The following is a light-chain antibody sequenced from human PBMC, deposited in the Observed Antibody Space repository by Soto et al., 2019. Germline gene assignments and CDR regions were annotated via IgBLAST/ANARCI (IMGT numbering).Light chain of an antibody. Sequence: EIVLTQSPATLSLSPGEGATLSCRASQSISKYLVWYQQKPGQAPRVLIYDTSNRATGIPARFSGTGSGTDFTLTISSLEPEDFAVYYCQQRSDWPVTFGPGTKGAIK. CDR2: DTS. CDR3: QQRSDWPVT. J-gene: IGKJ3*01. CDR1: QSISKY. V-gene: IGKV3-11*01.